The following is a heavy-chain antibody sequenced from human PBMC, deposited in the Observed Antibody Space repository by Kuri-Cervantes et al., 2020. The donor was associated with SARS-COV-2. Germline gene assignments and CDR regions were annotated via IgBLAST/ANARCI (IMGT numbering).Heavy chain of an antibody. D-gene: IGHD3-3*01. J-gene: IGHJ4*02. CDR3: ARAQTYDFWSGYLY. CDR2: ISYDGSNK. Sequence: LSLTCAASGFTFSSYGMHWVRQAPGKGLEWVAVISYDGSNKYYADSVKGRFTISRDNSKNTLYLQMNSLRAEDTAVYYCARAQTYDFWSGYLYWGQGTLVTVSS. V-gene: IGHV3-30*03. CDR1: GFTFSSYG.